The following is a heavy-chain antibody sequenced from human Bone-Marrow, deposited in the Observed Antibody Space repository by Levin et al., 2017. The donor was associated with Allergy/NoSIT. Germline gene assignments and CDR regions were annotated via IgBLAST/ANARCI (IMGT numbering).Heavy chain of an antibody. CDR1: GGSLSGLN. D-gene: IGHD6-19*01. CDR2: ISHGGNT. J-gene: IGHJ4*02. Sequence: PSETLSLICAVSGGSLSGLNWSWIRQSPGKGLEWIGQISHGGNTNNNPSLQSRVTISVDTTRNQISLKLTSVTAADTALYYCASRSQSSGWSFDSWGQGTLVTVSS. V-gene: IGHV4-34*01. CDR3: ASRSQSSGWSFDS.